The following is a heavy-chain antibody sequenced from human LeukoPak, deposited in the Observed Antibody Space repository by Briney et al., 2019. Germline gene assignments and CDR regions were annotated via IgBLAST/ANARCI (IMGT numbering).Heavy chain of an antibody. V-gene: IGHV3-30*19. CDR1: GFTFSSYG. Sequence: GGSLRLSCAASGFTFSSYGMPWVRQAPGKGLEWVAVIWYDGSNKYYADSVKGRFTISRDNSKNTLYLQMNSLRAEDTAVYYCARDPSSLDWNYGANWFDPWGQGTLVTVSS. CDR3: ARDPSSLDWNYGANWFDP. CDR2: IWYDGSNK. J-gene: IGHJ5*02. D-gene: IGHD1-7*01.